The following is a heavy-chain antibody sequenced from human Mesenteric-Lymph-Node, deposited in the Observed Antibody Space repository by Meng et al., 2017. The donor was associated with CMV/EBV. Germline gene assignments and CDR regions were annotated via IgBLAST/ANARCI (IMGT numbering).Heavy chain of an antibody. D-gene: IGHD1-26*01. J-gene: IGHJ4*02. CDR2: ISSDVTNK. CDR1: GLAFSPYA. Sequence: GESLKISCAASGLAFSPYAMHWVRQAPGKGLEWVAVISSDVTNKFYADSVKGRFTISRDNSKNTLYLQMNSLRAEDTAVYYCARDKWELYFDYWGQGALVTVSS. CDR3: ARDKWELYFDY. V-gene: IGHV3-30*04.